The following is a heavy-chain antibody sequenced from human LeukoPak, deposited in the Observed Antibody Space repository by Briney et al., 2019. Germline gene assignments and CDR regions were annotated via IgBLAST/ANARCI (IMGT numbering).Heavy chain of an antibody. V-gene: IGHV4-39*01. CDR3: ARHGGWLQSIGIDY. D-gene: IGHD5-24*01. J-gene: IGHJ4*02. Sequence: SETLSLTCTVSGGSISSGDYYWSWIRQPPGKGLEWIGSIYYTGSTGYNPSLKSRVTISIDTSKNQFSLKLTSVTAADTAVYYCARHGGWLQSIGIDYWGQGTLVTVSS. CDR2: IYYTGST. CDR1: GGSISSGDYY.